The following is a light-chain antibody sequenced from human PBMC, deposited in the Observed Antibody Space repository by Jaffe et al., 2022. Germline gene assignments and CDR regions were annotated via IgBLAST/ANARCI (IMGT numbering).Light chain of an antibody. J-gene: IGLJ1*01. CDR3: CSYAGSYIFV. CDR2: DVS. V-gene: IGLV2-11*01. Sequence: QSALTQPRSVSGSPGQSVTISCTGTSSDVGGYNSVSWYQQHPGKAPKLMIYDVSKRPSGVPDRFSGSKSDNTASLTISGLQAEDEADYYCCSYAGSYIFVFGTGTKVTVL. CDR1: SSDVGGYNS.